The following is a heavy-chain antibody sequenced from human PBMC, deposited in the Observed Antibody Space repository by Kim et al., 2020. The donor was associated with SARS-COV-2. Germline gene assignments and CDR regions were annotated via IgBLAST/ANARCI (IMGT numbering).Heavy chain of an antibody. V-gene: IGHV1-2*06. CDR3: AKDNGYSGSDY. CDR2: INPDSGGT. J-gene: IGHJ4*02. Sequence: ASVKVSCKASGYTFTGYYMHWVRQAPGQGLEWMGRINPDSGGTNYAQKFQGRVTTSRDTSISTAYMELSRLRSDDTAVFYCAKDNGYSGSDYWGQGTLVT. D-gene: IGHD5-12*01. CDR1: GYTFTGYY.